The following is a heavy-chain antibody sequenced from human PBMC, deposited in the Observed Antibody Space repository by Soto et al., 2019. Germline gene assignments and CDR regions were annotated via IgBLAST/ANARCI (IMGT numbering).Heavy chain of an antibody. CDR2: IYTGGST. D-gene: IGHD3-3*01. V-gene: IGHV4-4*07. Sequence: QVQLQESGPGLVKPSETLSLTCTVSGGSISSYYWSWIRQPAGKGLEWIGRIYTGGSTNYNPSLKSRVTMSVDTSKNQFSLKLNSVTAADTAVYYCVRDYDFWSGSFGMDVWGLGTTVTVSS. CDR1: GGSISSYY. J-gene: IGHJ6*02. CDR3: VRDYDFWSGSFGMDV.